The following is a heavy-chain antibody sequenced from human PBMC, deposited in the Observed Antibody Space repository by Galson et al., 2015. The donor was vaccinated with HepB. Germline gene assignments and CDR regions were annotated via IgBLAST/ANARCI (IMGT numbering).Heavy chain of an antibody. CDR1: GGTFSSYA. CDR3: ATPKVDWSGPRAWFDP. J-gene: IGHJ5*02. V-gene: IGHV1-69*01. CDR2: IIPIFGTA. D-gene: IGHD3-3*01. Sequence: SCAASGGTFSSYAISWVRQAPGQGLEWMGGIIPIFGTANYADKVQGRFTITGDESTSTAYMQLSSLRSEDTAVYFCATPKVDWSGPRAWFDPWGQGTLVTVSS.